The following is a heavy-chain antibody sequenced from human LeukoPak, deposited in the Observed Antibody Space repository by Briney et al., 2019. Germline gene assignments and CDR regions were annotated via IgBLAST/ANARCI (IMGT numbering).Heavy chain of an antibody. J-gene: IGHJ3*02. D-gene: IGHD1-26*01. V-gene: IGHV1-18*01. Sequence: ASVKVSCKASGYIFTTYGISWVRQAPGQGLEWMGWISGYNDDTNYAQKLQGRVAMTTDTSTSTAYMELRSLTSDDTAVYYCARDPGFSGGSYFDTFDIWGRGTMVTVSS. CDR2: ISGYNDDT. CDR1: GYIFTTYG. CDR3: ARDPGFSGGSYFDTFDI.